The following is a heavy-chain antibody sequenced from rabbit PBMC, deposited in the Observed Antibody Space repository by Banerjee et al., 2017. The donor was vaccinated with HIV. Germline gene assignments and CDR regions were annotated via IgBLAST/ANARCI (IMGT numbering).Heavy chain of an antibody. J-gene: IGHJ3*01. V-gene: IGHV1S45*01. CDR3: ATDVTYGVAGYAYTLTRLDL. CDR1: GFSFSNSYW. D-gene: IGHD6-1*01. Sequence: QEQLEESGGDLVKPEGSLTLTCTASGFSFSNSYWICWVRQAPGKGLEWIGCIGTGSSGSSYYASWAKGRFTISEPSSTTVTLQMSSLTVADTATYFCATDVTYGVAGYAYTLTRLDLWGQGTLVTVS. CDR2: IGTGSSGSS.